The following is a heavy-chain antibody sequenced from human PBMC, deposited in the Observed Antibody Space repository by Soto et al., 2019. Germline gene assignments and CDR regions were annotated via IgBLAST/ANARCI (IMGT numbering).Heavy chain of an antibody. CDR1: GFTFTNYD. J-gene: IGHJ6*02. CDR3: ARSRDGYSFYFYYGMDG. CDR2: ILHDGSAE. V-gene: IGHV3-30*03. Sequence: GGSLRLSCAASGFTFTNYDMHWVRQAPGRGLEWMALILHDGSAEYYADSVKGRFTISRDNSKNTLYLQMNSLRAEDTAVYYCARSRDGYSFYFYYGMDGWGQGTTVTVSS. D-gene: IGHD4-4*01.